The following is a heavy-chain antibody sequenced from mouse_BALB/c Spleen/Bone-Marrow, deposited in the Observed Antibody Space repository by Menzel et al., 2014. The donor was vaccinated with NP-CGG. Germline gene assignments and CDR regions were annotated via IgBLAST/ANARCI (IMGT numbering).Heavy chain of an antibody. CDR3: AVYDYEGFAY. V-gene: IGHV14-3*02. Sequence: VQLQQSGAELVKPGASVKLSCTASGFNIKDTYMHWVKQRPEQGLEWIGRIDPANGNTKYDPKFQGKATITADTSSNTAYLQLSSLTSEDAAVYYCAVYDYEGFAYWGQGTLVTVSA. CDR2: IDPANGNT. CDR1: GFNIKDTY. D-gene: IGHD2-4*01. J-gene: IGHJ3*01.